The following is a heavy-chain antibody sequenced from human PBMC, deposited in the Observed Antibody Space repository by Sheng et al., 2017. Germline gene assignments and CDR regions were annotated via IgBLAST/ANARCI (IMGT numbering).Heavy chain of an antibody. CDR1: GFTVSSNY. V-gene: IGHV3-53*01. CDR3: AREGGSYYPKNAFDI. CDR2: IYSGGST. Sequence: EVQLVESGGGLIQPGGSLRLSCAASGFTVSSNYMSWVRQAPGKGLEWVSVIYSGGSTYYADSVKGRFTISRDNSKNTLYLQMNSLRAEDTAVYYCAREGGSYYPKNAFDIWGQGTMVTVSS. J-gene: IGHJ3*02. D-gene: IGHD1-26*01.